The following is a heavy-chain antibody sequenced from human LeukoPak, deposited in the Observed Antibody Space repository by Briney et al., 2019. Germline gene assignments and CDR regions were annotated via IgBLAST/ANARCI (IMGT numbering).Heavy chain of an antibody. D-gene: IGHD3-22*01. CDR2: IKADGSEK. CDR1: GFTFSNYL. Sequence: GGSLRLSCAASGFTFSNYLMTWVRQAPGKGLEWVADIKADGSEKYYVDSVKGRFTIPRDNSKNTLYLQMNSLRAEDTAVYYCARGRYYYDSSGYSLGYWGQGTLVTVSS. J-gene: IGHJ4*02. V-gene: IGHV3-7*03. CDR3: ARGRYYYDSSGYSLGY.